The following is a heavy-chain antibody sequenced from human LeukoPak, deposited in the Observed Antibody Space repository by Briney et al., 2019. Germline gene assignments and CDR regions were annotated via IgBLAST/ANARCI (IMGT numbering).Heavy chain of an antibody. CDR1: GGTFSTYA. Sequence: SVKVSCKASGGTFSTYAINWVRQAPGQGLEWMGRIIPILGIVNYAQKFRGRVTITAGKSTSTAYMELSSLRSEDTAVYYCARVLDGYPSPWGQGTLVTVSS. J-gene: IGHJ5*02. V-gene: IGHV1-69*04. CDR3: ARVLDGYPSP. CDR2: IIPILGIV. D-gene: IGHD5-24*01.